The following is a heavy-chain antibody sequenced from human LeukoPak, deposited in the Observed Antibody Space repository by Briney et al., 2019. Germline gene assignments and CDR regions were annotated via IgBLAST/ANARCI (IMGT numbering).Heavy chain of an antibody. CDR1: GLTFSSYA. Sequence: GGSLRLSCAASGLTFSSYAMNWVRQAPGKGLEWVSGISGSGGSTYYADSVKGRFTISRDNSKNTLYLQMNSLRVEDTAVYYCAKDYEPLVGVHRWGDWFDPWGQGTLVTVSS. CDR3: AKDYEPLVGVHRWGDWFDP. CDR2: ISGSGGST. V-gene: IGHV3-23*01. D-gene: IGHD1-26*01. J-gene: IGHJ5*02.